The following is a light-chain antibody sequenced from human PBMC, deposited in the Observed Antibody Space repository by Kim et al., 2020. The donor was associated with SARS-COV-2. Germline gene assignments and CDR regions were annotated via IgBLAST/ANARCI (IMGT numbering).Light chain of an antibody. CDR2: AAS. CDR3: QQYDAH. J-gene: IGKJ4*01. Sequence: TRSASVGDRGTISCRASQSIDRGLAWYQQKPGKAPKLLISAASTLESWVPSRFSGSRSGTEFTLTISSLEPDDSATYYCQQYDAHFGGGTKVDIK. V-gene: IGKV1-5*01. CDR1: QSIDRG.